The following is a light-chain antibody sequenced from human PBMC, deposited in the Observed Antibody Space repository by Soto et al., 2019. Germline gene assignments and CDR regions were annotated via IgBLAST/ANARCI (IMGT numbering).Light chain of an antibody. J-gene: IGLJ1*01. V-gene: IGLV1-51*02. CDR2: ENN. CDR3: GTWDSSLSVGV. CDR1: SPNIGSNY. Sequence: QPVLKQPPSVSAAPGQKVTISCSRSSPNIGSNYVSWYQQLPGTAPKLLIYENNKRPSGIPDRFSGSKSGTSATLGITGLQAGDEADYYCGTWDSSLSVGVFGTGTKVTVL.